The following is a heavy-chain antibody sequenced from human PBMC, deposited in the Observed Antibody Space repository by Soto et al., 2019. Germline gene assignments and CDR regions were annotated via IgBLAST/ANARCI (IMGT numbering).Heavy chain of an antibody. D-gene: IGHD3-3*01. CDR1: GFTFSSYA. J-gene: IGHJ4*02. CDR3: ARDDDFWSGYYPTHFDY. Sequence: QVQLVESGGGVVQPGRSLRISCAASGFTFSSYAMHWVRQAPGKGLEWVAVISYDGSNKYYADSVKGRFTISRDNSKNTLYLQMNSLRAEDTAVYYCARDDDFWSGYYPTHFDYWGQGTLVTVSS. CDR2: ISYDGSNK. V-gene: IGHV3-30-3*01.